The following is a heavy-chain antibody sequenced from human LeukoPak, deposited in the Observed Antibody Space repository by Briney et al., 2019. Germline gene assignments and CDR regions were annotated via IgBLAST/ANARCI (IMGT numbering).Heavy chain of an antibody. J-gene: IGHJ4*02. V-gene: IGHV3-33*01. CDR2: IWYDGSNE. CDR1: GFMFSDYG. CDR3: ARSTETMLYYFEH. Sequence: GGSLRLSCAASGFMFSDYGMHWIRQAPGKGLEWVAFIWYDGSNEYYADSVKGRFTISRDNSKNTLYLQMNSVGAEDTGVYYCARSTETMLYYFEHWGQGTLVTVSS. D-gene: IGHD4-17*01.